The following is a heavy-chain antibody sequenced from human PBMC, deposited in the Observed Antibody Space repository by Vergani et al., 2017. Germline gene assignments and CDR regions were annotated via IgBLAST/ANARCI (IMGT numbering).Heavy chain of an antibody. CDR3: ARDGGEYDKDALDV. V-gene: IGHV1-2*02. Sequence: QVQLVQSGAEVKKPGASVRVSCQASGYTFTYYYIHWVRQAPGQGLEWMGWFNPHSGGANFAQKFQGRVTMTRDTSISTAYMELSSLNSDDTAVYYCARDGGEYDKDALDVWGQGTKVTVTS. CDR2: FNPHSGGA. CDR1: GYTFTYYY. D-gene: IGHD2-21*01. J-gene: IGHJ3*01.